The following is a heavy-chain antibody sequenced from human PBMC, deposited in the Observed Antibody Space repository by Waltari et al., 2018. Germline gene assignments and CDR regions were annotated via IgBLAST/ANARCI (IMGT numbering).Heavy chain of an antibody. D-gene: IGHD3-3*01. J-gene: IGHJ5*02. Sequence: QVQLQESGPGLVKPSETLSLTCTVSGGSISSYYWSWIRRPAGKGLEGIGRVYRSGTTNYKPSLKSRVTMSLDTSKNQFSLNLSSVTAADTAVYYCARGRFLFRWYSFDPWGQGIPVTVSS. V-gene: IGHV4-4*07. CDR2: VYRSGTT. CDR1: GGSISSYY. CDR3: ARGRFLFRWYSFDP.